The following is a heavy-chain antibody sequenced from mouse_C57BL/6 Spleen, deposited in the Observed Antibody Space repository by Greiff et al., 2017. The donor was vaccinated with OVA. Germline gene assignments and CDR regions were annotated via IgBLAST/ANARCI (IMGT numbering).Heavy chain of an antibody. CDR2: ISGGGGNT. J-gene: IGHJ3*01. D-gene: IGHD1-1*01. CDR1: GFTFSSYT. Sequence: EVQGVESGGGLVKPGGSLKLSCAASGFTFSSYTMSWVRQTPEKRLEWVATISGGGGNTYYPDSVKGRFTISRDNAKNTLYLQMSSLRSEDTALYYCARDYGSSPAWFAYRGQGTLVTVSA. CDR3: ARDYGSSPAWFAY. V-gene: IGHV5-9*01.